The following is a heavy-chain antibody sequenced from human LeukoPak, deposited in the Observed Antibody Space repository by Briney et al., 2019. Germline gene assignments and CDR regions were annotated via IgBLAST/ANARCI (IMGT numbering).Heavy chain of an antibody. Sequence: SETLSLTCTVSGGSISSYYWSWIRPSAGKGLEWIGRISTTGGASYNPSLKSRLTMSVDTSKNQFSLTLSYVTAADTAVYYCARDPASSWYEYGYWVQGTLVTVCS. CDR1: GGSISSYY. V-gene: IGHV4-4*07. J-gene: IGHJ4*02. CDR3: ARDPASSWYEYGY. CDR2: ISTTGGA. D-gene: IGHD6-13*01.